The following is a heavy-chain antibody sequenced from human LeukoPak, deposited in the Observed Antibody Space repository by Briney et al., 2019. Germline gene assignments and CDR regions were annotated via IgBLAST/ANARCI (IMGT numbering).Heavy chain of an antibody. V-gene: IGHV3-53*01. CDR2: IYSGGST. J-gene: IGHJ2*01. CDR3: ARAGYCSGGSCFPNWYFDL. Sequence: GGSLRLSCAASGFTVSSNYMSWVRQAPGKGLEWVSVIYSGGSTYYADSVKGRFTISRDNSKNTLYLQMNSLRAEDTAVYYCARAGYCSGGSCFPNWYFDLWGRGTLVTVPS. CDR1: GFTVSSNY. D-gene: IGHD2-15*01.